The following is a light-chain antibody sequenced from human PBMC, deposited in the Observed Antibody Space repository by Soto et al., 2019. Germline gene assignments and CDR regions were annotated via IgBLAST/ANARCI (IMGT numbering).Light chain of an antibody. V-gene: IGLV1-40*01. Sequence: QSVLTQPPSVSGAPGQRVTISCTGSSSNIGAGYDVHWYQQLPGTAPKLLIYGNSNRPSGVPDRFSGSKSGTSASLAITGLQAEDEADYYCQSYDGSNNLFVFGTGTKVTVL. CDR2: GNS. CDR1: SSNIGAGYD. J-gene: IGLJ1*01. CDR3: QSYDGSNNLFV.